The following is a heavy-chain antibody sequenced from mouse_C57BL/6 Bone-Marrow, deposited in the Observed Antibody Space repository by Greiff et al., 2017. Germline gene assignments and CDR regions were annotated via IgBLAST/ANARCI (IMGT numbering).Heavy chain of an antibody. CDR3: TTLYDYDGYYAMDY. V-gene: IGHV14-4*01. J-gene: IGHJ4*01. Sequence: EVQLQQSGAELVRPGASVKLSCTASGFNIKDDYMHWVKQRPEQGLEWIGWIDPENGDTEYASKFQGKATITADTSSNTAYLQLSSLTSEDTAVYYCTTLYDYDGYYAMDYGGQGTSGTVSS. CDR1: GFNIKDDY. CDR2: IDPENGDT. D-gene: IGHD2-4*01.